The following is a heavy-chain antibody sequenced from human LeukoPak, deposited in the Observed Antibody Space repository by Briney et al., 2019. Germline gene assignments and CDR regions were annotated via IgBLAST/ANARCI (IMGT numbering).Heavy chain of an antibody. D-gene: IGHD6-19*01. Sequence: GGSLRLSCAASGFTFSSYSMNWARQAPGKGLEWVSSISSSSSYIYYADSVKGRFTISRDNAKNSLYLQMNSLRAEDTAVYYCARDGIAVAGFPFDYWGQGTLVTVSS. J-gene: IGHJ4*02. CDR3: ARDGIAVAGFPFDY. V-gene: IGHV3-21*01. CDR1: GFTFSSYS. CDR2: ISSSSSYI.